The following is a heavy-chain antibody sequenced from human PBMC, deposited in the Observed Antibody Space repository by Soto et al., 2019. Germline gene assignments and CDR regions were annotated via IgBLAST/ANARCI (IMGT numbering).Heavy chain of an antibody. CDR3: AKDRRQLALYYYYGMDV. D-gene: IGHD6-6*01. CDR1: GSTFSSYA. CDR2: ISGSGGST. V-gene: IGHV3-23*01. J-gene: IGHJ6*02. Sequence: GGSLSLSCAASGSTFSSYAMSWVRQAPGKCLEWVSAISGSGGSTYYADSVKGRFTISRDNSKNTLYLQMNSLRADDTAVYYCAKDRRQLALYYYYGMDVWGQGTTVTVSS.